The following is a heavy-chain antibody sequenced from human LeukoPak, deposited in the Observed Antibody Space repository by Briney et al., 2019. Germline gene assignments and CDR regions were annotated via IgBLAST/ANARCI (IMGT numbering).Heavy chain of an antibody. CDR1: GFIFRDYY. CDR2: ISSSGYTT. D-gene: IGHD5-24*01. CDR3: ARDRDGPLGYFDF. J-gene: IGHJ4*02. V-gene: IGHV3-11*01. Sequence: GGSQRLSCAASGFIFRDYYMNWIRQAPGKGLEWVSSISSSGYTTYYADFVKGRFTISRDKDKKSLDLQMNSLRAEDTAVYYCARDRDGPLGYFDFWGLGTLVTVSS.